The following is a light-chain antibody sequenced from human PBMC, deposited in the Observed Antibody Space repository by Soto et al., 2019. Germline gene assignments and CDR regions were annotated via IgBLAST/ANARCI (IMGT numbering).Light chain of an antibody. J-gene: IGKJ3*01. CDR2: SVS. V-gene: IGKV1-5*01. Sequence: IEMTQYPSPVSASVGARVTITCRASQRVYNWLAWYEQKTGKAPKLLISSVSTLESGVPSRFSGIGSGTEFTLAISSLPPEDRCTYYFQQHGRYLSFGPGTKVEI. CDR3: QQHGRYLS. CDR1: QRVYNW.